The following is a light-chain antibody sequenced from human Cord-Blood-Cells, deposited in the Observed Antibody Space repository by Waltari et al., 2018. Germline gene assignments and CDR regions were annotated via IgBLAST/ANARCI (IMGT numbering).Light chain of an antibody. V-gene: IGKV3-20*01. J-gene: IGKJ3*01. Sequence: EMVLTQSPGTLSLSTGERATLSCRASQSVSSSYLAWYQQKPGQAPRLLIYGASSRATGIPDRFSGSGSGTDFTLTISRLEPEDFAVYYCQQYGSSPPVTFGPGTKVDIK. CDR2: GAS. CDR1: QSVSSSY. CDR3: QQYGSSPPVT.